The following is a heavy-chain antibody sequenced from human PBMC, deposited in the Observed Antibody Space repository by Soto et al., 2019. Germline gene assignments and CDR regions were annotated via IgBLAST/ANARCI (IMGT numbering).Heavy chain of an antibody. CDR2: ISGSSIYI. J-gene: IGHJ5*02. CDR1: GFTFTNYW. Sequence: GGSLRLSCVASGFTFTNYWMHWVRRAPGKGLVWVSHISGSSIYIHYADSVRGRFTISRDNAKNSVYLQMDSLRVEDTAVYYCAREGALKPFSSWGQGALVTVSS. CDR3: AREGALKPFSS. V-gene: IGHV3-21*01.